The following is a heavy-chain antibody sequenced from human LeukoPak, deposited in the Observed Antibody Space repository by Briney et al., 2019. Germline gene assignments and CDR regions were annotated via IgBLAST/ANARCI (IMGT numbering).Heavy chain of an antibody. CDR3: ARERLGKGPFDY. J-gene: IGHJ4*02. Sequence: GGSLRLSCAASGFTFRSYGMHWVRQAPGKGLEWVAVIWYDGSHKYYADSVKGRFTISRDNSKNTLYLQMNSLRAEDTAVYYCARERLGKGPFDYWGQGTLVTVSS. D-gene: IGHD7-27*01. CDR1: GFTFRSYG. V-gene: IGHV3-33*01. CDR2: IWYDGSHK.